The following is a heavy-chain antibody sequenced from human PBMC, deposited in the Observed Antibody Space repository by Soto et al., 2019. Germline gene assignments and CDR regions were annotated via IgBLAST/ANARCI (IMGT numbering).Heavy chain of an antibody. CDR3: VKDGSSGWPYYYGLDV. D-gene: IGHD6-19*01. J-gene: IGHJ6*02. CDR2: ISYDGRNK. V-gene: IGHV3-30*18. Sequence: ESGGGGVQPGRSLRLSCAASGFTFSSYGMHWLRQAPGKGLEWVAVISYDGRNKYYADSVKGRFTISRDNSKNTLYLQMSSLRAEDTAVYYCVKDGSSGWPYYYGLDVWGQGTTVTVSS. CDR1: GFTFSSYG.